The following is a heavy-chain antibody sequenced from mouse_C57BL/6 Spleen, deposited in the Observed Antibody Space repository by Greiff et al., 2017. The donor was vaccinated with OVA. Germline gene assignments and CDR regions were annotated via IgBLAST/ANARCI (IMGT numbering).Heavy chain of an antibody. D-gene: IGHD2-2*01. J-gene: IGHJ4*01. Sequence: QVQLKQPGAELVMPGASVKLSCKASGYTFTSYWMHWVKQRPGQGLEWIGEIDPSDSYTNYNQKFKGKSTLTVDKSSSTAYMQLSSLTSEDSAVYYCARSKSMVTTDYAMDYWGQGTSVTVSS. CDR2: IDPSDSYT. CDR3: ARSKSMVTTDYAMDY. CDR1: GYTFTSYW. V-gene: IGHV1-69*01.